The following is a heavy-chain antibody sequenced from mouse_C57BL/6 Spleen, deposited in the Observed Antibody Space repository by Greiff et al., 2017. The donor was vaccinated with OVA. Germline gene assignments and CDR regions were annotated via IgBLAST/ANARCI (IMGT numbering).Heavy chain of an antibody. V-gene: IGHV1-39*01. CDR3: ARSPPGTKYAMDC. D-gene: IGHD3-3*01. Sequence: VQLKESGPELVKPGASVKISCKASGYSFTDYNMNWVKQSNGKSLEWIGVINPNYGTTSYNQKFKGKATLPVDQSSSTAYMQLISRTSEDSAVDYCARSPPGTKYAMDCWGQGTSVTVAS. CDR2: INPNYGTT. CDR1: GYSFTDYN. J-gene: IGHJ4*01.